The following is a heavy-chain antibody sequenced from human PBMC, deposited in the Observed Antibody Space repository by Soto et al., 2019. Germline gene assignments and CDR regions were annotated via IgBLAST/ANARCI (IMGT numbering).Heavy chain of an antibody. CDR3: AREEFVTGRYRKVDY. CDR1: GGSITSGGYY. Sequence: QVQLQESGPGLVKPSQTLSLTCNVSGGSITSGGYYWTWIRQHPGKVLEWIGYIYDSGTTYYNPSLESRVTISVDTSKNQFSLRLTSVTAADTAVYFCAREEFVTGRYRKVDYWGQGTLVTVSS. V-gene: IGHV4-31*03. CDR2: IYDSGTT. J-gene: IGHJ4*02. D-gene: IGHD1-26*01.